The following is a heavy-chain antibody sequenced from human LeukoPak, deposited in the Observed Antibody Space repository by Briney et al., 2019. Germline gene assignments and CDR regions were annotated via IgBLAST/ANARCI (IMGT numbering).Heavy chain of an antibody. CDR1: GFIFSGDW. CDR3: ARDSNPGDSSGYYDAFDI. D-gene: IGHD3-22*01. V-gene: IGHV3-7*03. Sequence: PGESLRLSCATSGFIFSGDWMTWVRQAPGNGPEWVANIKGDGSKKNLVDSVKGRFTISRDNAKNSLYLEMSSLRAEDTAVYYCARDSNPGDSSGYYDAFDIWGQGTKVTVSS. J-gene: IGHJ3*02. CDR2: IKGDGSKK.